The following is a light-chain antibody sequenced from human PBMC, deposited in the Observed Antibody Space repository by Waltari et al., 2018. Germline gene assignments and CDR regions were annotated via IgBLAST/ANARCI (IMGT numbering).Light chain of an antibody. CDR1: SSDVGGYKH. CDR2: EVS. Sequence: QSALTQPASVSGSPGQSITISCTGTSSDVGGYKHVSWYQQHPGKAPKLMIYEVSNRPSGVSNRFSGSKSGNTASLTISGLQAEDEADYYCSSYTSSSTLVVFGGGTKLTVL. V-gene: IGLV2-14*01. CDR3: SSYTSSSTLVV. J-gene: IGLJ2*01.